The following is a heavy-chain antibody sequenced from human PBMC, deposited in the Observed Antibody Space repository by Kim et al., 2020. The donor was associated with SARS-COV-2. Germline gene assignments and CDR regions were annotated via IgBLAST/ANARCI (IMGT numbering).Heavy chain of an antibody. CDR1: GFTFSSYG. V-gene: IGHV3-33*06. CDR3: AKARWELPRAFNI. D-gene: IGHD1-26*01. CDR2: IWYDGSNK. Sequence: GGSLRLSCAASGFTFSSYGMHWVRQAPGKGLEWVAVIWYDGSNKYYGDSVKGRFTISRDNSKKTLYLQMNSLRAEDTAVYYCAKARWELPRAFNIWGQGT. J-gene: IGHJ3*02.